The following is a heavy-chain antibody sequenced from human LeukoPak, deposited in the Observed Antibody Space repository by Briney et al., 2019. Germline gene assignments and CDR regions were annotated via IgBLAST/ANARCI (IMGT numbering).Heavy chain of an antibody. CDR2: INHSGST. Sequence: SETLSLTCAVYGGSFSGYYWSWIRQPPGKGLEWIGEINHSGSTNYNPSLKSRVTISVDTSKNQFSPKLSSVTAADTAVYYCARMRRIAARTFDYWGQGTLVTVSS. D-gene: IGHD6-6*01. V-gene: IGHV4-34*01. CDR3: ARMRRIAARTFDY. CDR1: GGSFSGYY. J-gene: IGHJ4*02.